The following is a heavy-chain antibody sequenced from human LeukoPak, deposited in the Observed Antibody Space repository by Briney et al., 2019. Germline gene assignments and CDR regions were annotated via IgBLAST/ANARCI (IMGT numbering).Heavy chain of an antibody. CDR3: AKTLLRGTGFRSEYYFDY. D-gene: IGHD3/OR15-3a*01. CDR2: ISGSGGST. J-gene: IGHJ4*02. V-gene: IGHV3-23*01. Sequence: LSLTCAVSGGSISSGGYSWSWVRQAPGKGLEWVSLISGSGGSTYYADSVKGRFTISRGNSKNTLYLQMNSLRAEDTAVYYCAKTLLRGTGFRSEYYFDYWGQGTLVTVSS. CDR1: GGSISSGGYS.